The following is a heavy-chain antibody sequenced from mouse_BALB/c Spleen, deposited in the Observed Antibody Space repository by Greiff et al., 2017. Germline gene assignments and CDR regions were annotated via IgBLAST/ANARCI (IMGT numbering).Heavy chain of an antibody. CDR3: ARGGYCSLDY. CDR1: GYTFTSYN. D-gene: IGHD2-14*01. V-gene: IGHV1-12*01. CDR2: IYPGNGST. Sequence: LQESGAELVRSGASVKISCKASGYTFTSYNMHWVKQTPGQGLEWIGYIYPGNGSTNYNQKFKGKATLTEDTSTSTAYMQISRLTAEASAVYVCARGGYCSLDYWGQGTAVTVSA. J-gene: IGHJ4*01.